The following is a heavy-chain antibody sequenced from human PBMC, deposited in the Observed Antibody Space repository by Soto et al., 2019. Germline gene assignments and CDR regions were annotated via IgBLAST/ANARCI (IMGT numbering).Heavy chain of an antibody. D-gene: IGHD3-22*01. Sequence: GGSLRLSCAASGFTFSSYGMHWVRQAPGKGLEWVAVIWYDGSNKYYADSVKGRFTISRDNSKNTLYLQMNSLRAEDTAVYYCARGSHYYDSSGYPPGWGQGTLVTVSS. CDR2: IWYDGSNK. CDR3: ARGSHYYDSSGYPPG. J-gene: IGHJ4*02. CDR1: GFTFSSYG. V-gene: IGHV3-33*01.